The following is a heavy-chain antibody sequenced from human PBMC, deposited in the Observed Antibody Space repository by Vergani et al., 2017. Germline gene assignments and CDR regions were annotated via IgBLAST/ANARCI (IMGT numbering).Heavy chain of an antibody. Sequence: QVQLQESGPGLVKSSETLSLTCSVSFDSIRNLYCNWIRQPPARGLEWIGSIHYSENTNYNPSLKTPVTISVDTSTNQFSLTLTSVTAADTAVYYCASDTHSGQRADRWGQGILVTVTS. CDR3: ASDTHSGQRADR. CDR1: FDSIRNLY. D-gene: IGHD6-19*01. CDR2: IHYSENT. J-gene: IGHJ5*02. V-gene: IGHV4-59*11.